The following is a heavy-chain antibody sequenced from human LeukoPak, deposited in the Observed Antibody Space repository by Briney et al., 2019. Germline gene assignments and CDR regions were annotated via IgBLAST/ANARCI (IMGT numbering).Heavy chain of an antibody. CDR2: ISSSSSYI. J-gene: IGHJ6*03. D-gene: IGHD2-2*01. Sequence: PGGSLRLSCAASGFTFSDYYMSWIRQAPGKGLEWVSSISSSSSYIYYADSVKGRFTISRDNAKNSLYLQMNSLRAEDTAVYYCARVVPAANYMDVWGKGTTVTVSS. CDR3: ARVVPAANYMDV. V-gene: IGHV3-11*06. CDR1: GFTFSDYY.